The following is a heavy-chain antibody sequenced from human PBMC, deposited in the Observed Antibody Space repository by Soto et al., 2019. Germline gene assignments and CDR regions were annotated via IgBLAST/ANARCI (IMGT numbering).Heavy chain of an antibody. CDR1: GGTLSSYA. Sequence: SVEVSCKASGGTLSSYAISWVRQAPGQGLEWMGGIIPIFGTANYAQKFQGRVTITADESTSTAYMELSSLRSEDTAVYYCARGFGGSSSLYFYGMDVWGQGTTVTVSS. D-gene: IGHD6-13*01. J-gene: IGHJ6*02. CDR3: ARGFGGSSSLYFYGMDV. CDR2: IIPIFGTA. V-gene: IGHV1-69*13.